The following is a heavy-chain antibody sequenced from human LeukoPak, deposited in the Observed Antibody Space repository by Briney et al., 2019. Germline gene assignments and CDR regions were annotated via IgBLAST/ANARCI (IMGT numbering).Heavy chain of an antibody. Sequence: GGSLRLSCAASGFTFSRYTMTWVRQAPGKGLEWVSSITSISSYIYYADSVKGRFTISRGNAKNSLYLQLNSLRAEDTAVYYCAKEHSPYCSGDACYDYFDYWGQGILVTVSS. V-gene: IGHV3-21*01. D-gene: IGHD2-15*01. J-gene: IGHJ4*02. CDR3: AKEHSPYCSGDACYDYFDY. CDR1: GFTFSRYT. CDR2: ITSISSYI.